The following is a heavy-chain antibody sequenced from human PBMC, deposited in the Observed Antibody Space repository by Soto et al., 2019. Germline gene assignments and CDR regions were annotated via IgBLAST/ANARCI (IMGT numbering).Heavy chain of an antibody. Sequence: EVQLVESGGGLVQPGGSLRLSCAASGFTFSDHYMDWVRQAPGKGLEWVGRTRNKANSYTTEYAASVKGRFTISRDDSKNSLYLQMNSLKTEDTAVYYCAREYYDFWSGHYGMDVWGQGTTVTVSS. J-gene: IGHJ6*02. V-gene: IGHV3-72*01. CDR2: TRNKANSYTT. CDR1: GFTFSDHY. D-gene: IGHD3-3*01. CDR3: AREYYDFWSGHYGMDV.